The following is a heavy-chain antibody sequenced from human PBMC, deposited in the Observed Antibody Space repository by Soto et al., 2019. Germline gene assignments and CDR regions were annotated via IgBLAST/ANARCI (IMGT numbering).Heavy chain of an antibody. Sequence: GGSLRLSCAASGFTFSSYAMSWVRQAPGKGLEWVSAISGSGGSTYYADSVKGRFTISRDNSKNTLYLQMNSLRAEDTAVYYCAKGYSNQPQNYYYYYYMDVWGKGTTVTVSS. CDR3: AKGYSNQPQNYYYYYYMDV. CDR1: GFTFSSYA. J-gene: IGHJ6*03. V-gene: IGHV3-23*01. CDR2: ISGSGGST. D-gene: IGHD4-4*01.